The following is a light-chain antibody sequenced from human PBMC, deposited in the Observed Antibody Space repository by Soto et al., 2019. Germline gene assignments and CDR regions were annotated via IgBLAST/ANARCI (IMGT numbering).Light chain of an antibody. CDR1: QNVSNW. CDR3: QQYSKEST. J-gene: IGKJ2*01. CDR2: KAS. Sequence: DVEMTQSPSTLPTSIGDRVTINCRASQNVSNWLAWYQQKPGKAPKLLIYKASRLESGVPSRFSASGSGTDVTLTINSLQSDDFATYFCQQYSKESTFGQGTKQEIK. V-gene: IGKV1-5*03.